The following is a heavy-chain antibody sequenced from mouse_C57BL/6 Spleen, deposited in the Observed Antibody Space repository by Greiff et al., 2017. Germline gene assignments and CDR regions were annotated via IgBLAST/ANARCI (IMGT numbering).Heavy chain of an antibody. CDR1: GFTFSSYA. CDR2: ISDGGSYT. V-gene: IGHV5-4*01. J-gene: IGHJ2*01. D-gene: IGHD2-3*01. CDR3: ARERGNDGYRSHYFDY. Sequence: EVQVVESGGGLVKPGGSLKLSCAASGFTFSSYAMSWVRQTPEKRLEWVATISDGGSYTYYPDNVKGRFTISRDNAKNNLYLQMSHLKSEDTAMYYCARERGNDGYRSHYFDYWGQGTTLTVSS.